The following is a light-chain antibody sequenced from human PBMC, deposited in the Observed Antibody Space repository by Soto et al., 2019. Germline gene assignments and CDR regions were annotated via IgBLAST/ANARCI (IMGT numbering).Light chain of an antibody. J-gene: IGKJ1*01. Sequence: DIQMTQSPSTLSASVGDRVTITCRASQSISSWLAWYQQKPGKAPKLLIYDASSLQSGVPSRFSGSGSGTEFTLTIISLHPDDFATYYCQQYNTYSPWTFGQGTKVDIK. V-gene: IGKV1-5*01. CDR2: DAS. CDR1: QSISSW. CDR3: QQYNTYSPWT.